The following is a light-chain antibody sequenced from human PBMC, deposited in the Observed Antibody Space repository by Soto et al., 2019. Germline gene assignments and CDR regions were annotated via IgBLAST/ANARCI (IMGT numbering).Light chain of an antibody. V-gene: IGKV3-11*01. CDR3: HQYNFWPT. J-gene: IGKJ1*01. Sequence: EIVLTQSPATLSLSPGERATLPCRASQSVSSYLAWYQQKPGQAPRLLIYDASNRATGIPARFSGSGSGTDFTLTISRLEPEDSAVYFCHQYNFWPTFGQGTKVDIK. CDR2: DAS. CDR1: QSVSSY.